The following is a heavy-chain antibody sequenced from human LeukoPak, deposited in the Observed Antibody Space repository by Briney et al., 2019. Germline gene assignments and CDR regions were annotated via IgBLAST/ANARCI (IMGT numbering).Heavy chain of an antibody. CDR1: GFTFRSYE. D-gene: IGHD3-22*01. Sequence: GGSLRLSCAASGFTFRSYEMNWVRQAPGKGLEWVSYISSSGSTIYYADSVKGRFTISRDNAKNSLYLQMNSLRAEDTAVYYCARGAFDSSGQFDYWGQGTLVTVSS. J-gene: IGHJ4*02. CDR2: ISSSGSTI. CDR3: ARGAFDSSGQFDY. V-gene: IGHV3-48*03.